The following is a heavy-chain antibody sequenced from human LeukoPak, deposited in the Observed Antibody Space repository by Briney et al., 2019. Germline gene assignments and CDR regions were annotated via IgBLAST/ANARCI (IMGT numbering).Heavy chain of an antibody. D-gene: IGHD3-22*01. J-gene: IGHJ4*02. CDR3: ANREGDYYDSRSPSPLDY. V-gene: IGHV1-2*02. Sequence: ASVKVSCKASGYTFTGYYMHWVRQAPGQGLEWMGWINPNSGGTNYAQKFQGRVTMTRDTSISTAYMELSRLRSDDTAVYYCANREGDYYDSRSPSPLDYWGQGTLVNVSS. CDR2: INPNSGGT. CDR1: GYTFTGYY.